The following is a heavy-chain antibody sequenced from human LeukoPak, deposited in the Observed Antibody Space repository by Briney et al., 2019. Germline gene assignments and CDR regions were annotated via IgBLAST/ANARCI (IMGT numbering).Heavy chain of an antibody. J-gene: IGHJ4*02. V-gene: IGHV1-2*02. CDR2: INPNSGGT. Sequence: EASVKVSCKASGYMFTGYYMHWVRQAPGQGLEWMGWINPNSGGTNYAQKFQGRVTMTRDTSISTAYMELSSLRSDDTAVYYCARGYCSGDCFTLFYYWGQGTLVTVSS. CDR1: GYMFTGYY. D-gene: IGHD2-21*02. CDR3: ARGYCSGDCFTLFYY.